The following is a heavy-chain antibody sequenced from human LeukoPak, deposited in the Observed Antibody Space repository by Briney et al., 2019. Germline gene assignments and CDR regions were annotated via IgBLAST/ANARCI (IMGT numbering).Heavy chain of an antibody. J-gene: IGHJ4*02. D-gene: IGHD5-24*01. CDR1: GGTFSSYA. Sequence: SVKVSCKASGGTFSSYAISWVRQAPGQGLEWMGGIIPIFGTANYAQKFQGRVTITTDESTSAAYMELSSLRSEDTAVYYCAKERDGYIDYWGQGTLVTVSS. CDR3: AKERDGYIDY. CDR2: IIPIFGTA. V-gene: IGHV1-69*05.